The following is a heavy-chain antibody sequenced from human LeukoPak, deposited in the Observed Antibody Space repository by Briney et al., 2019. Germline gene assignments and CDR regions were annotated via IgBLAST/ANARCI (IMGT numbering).Heavy chain of an antibody. D-gene: IGHD2-21*02. V-gene: IGHV4-59*08. CDR3: VGTYCGGDCYAMYAFDF. CDR1: GDSIYNYY. J-gene: IGHJ3*01. Sequence: SETLSLTCSVSGDSIYNYYWSWIRQPPGKRLEWIGYIYYNGSTNYNPSLKSRVTFSVDTSRSQFALRLSSVTAAGTAVYYCVGTYCGGDCYAMYAFDFRGQGTVVSVSS. CDR2: IYYNGST.